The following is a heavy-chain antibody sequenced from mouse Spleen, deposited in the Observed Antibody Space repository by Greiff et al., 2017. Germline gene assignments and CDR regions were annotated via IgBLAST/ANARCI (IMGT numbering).Heavy chain of an antibody. Sequence: EVMLVESGGGLVKLGGSLKLSCAASGFTFSGYAMSWVRQTPEKRLEWVATISSGGGNTYYPDSVKGRFTISRDNAKNTLYLQMSSLKSEDTAMYYCARHYYFDYWGQGTTLTVSS. J-gene: IGHJ2*01. CDR2: ISSGGGNT. V-gene: IGHV5-9*01. CDR3: ARHYYFDY. CDR1: GFTFSGYA.